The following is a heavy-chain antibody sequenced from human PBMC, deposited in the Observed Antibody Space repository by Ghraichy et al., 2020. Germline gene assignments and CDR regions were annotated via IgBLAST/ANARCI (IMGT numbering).Heavy chain of an antibody. CDR3: ARQRSYSSGWYKCYFDY. CDR1: GGSISSSSYY. Sequence: SETLSLTCTVSGGSISSSSYYWGWIRQPPGKGLEWIGSIYYSGSTYYNPSLKSRVTISVDTSKNQFSLKLSSVTAADTAVYYCARQRSYSSGWYKCYFDYWGQGTLVTVSS. V-gene: IGHV4-39*01. CDR2: IYYSGST. J-gene: IGHJ4*02. D-gene: IGHD6-19*01.